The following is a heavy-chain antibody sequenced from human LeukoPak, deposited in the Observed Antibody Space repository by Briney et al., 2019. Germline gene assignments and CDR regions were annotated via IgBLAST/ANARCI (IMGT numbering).Heavy chain of an antibody. Sequence: KPSETLSLTCAVYGGSFSGYYWSWVRQPPGKGLEWLGEINHSGRTNYNPSLKSRATISEDTSKNQFSLKLSSVTAADTAVYYCATSYDILTDWGQGTLVTVSS. CDR1: GGSFSGYY. CDR2: INHSGRT. D-gene: IGHD3-9*01. CDR3: ATSYDILTD. V-gene: IGHV4-34*01. J-gene: IGHJ4*02.